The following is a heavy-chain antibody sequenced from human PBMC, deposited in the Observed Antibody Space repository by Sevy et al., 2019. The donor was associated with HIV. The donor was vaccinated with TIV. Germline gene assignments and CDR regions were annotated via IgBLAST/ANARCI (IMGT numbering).Heavy chain of an antibody. CDR3: TREYDGLYYYGSGSSRFDY. CDR2: IRSKAYGGTT. D-gene: IGHD3-10*01. Sequence: GGSLRLSCTASGFTFGDYAMSWFRQAPGNGLEWVGFIRSKAYGGTTEYAASVKGRFTISRDDSKSIAYLQMNSLKTEDTAVYYCTREYDGLYYYGSGSSRFDYWGQGTVVTVSS. CDR1: GFTFGDYA. V-gene: IGHV3-49*03. J-gene: IGHJ4*02.